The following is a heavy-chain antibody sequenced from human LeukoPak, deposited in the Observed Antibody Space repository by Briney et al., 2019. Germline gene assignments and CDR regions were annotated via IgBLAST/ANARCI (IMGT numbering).Heavy chain of an antibody. J-gene: IGHJ1*01. D-gene: IGHD3-16*01. CDR1: GYTFTSFA. Sequence: GASVKVSCKASGYTFTSFAIHWVRQAPGQGLEWMGWINTNTGNPTYAQGFTGRFVFSLDTSVSTAYLQISSLKAEDTAVYYCARDQHEGDFQHWGQGTLVTVSS. CDR3: ARDQHEGDFQH. V-gene: IGHV7-4-1*02. CDR2: INTNTGNP.